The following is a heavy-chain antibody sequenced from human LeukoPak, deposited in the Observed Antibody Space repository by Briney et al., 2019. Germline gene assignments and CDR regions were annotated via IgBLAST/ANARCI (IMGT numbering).Heavy chain of an antibody. V-gene: IGHV1-24*01. CDR1: GYTLTELS. CDR2: FDPEDGET. Sequence: GASVKVSCKVSGYTLTELSMHWVRQAPGKGLEWMGGFDPEDGETIYAQKFQGRVTMTEDTSTDTAYMELSSLRSEDTAVYYCATLESVGATWILDAFDIWGQGTMVTVSS. CDR3: ATLESVGATWILDAFDI. J-gene: IGHJ3*02. D-gene: IGHD1-26*01.